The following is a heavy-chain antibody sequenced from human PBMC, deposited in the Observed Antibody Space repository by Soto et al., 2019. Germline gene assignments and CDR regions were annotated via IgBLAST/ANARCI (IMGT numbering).Heavy chain of an antibody. CDR3: ARGEVYSSGYEPPDY. J-gene: IGHJ4*02. V-gene: IGHV4-30-4*01. CDR1: GGPISSGDYY. Sequence: QVQLQESGPGLVKPSQTLSLTCTVSGGPISSGDYYWSWIRQPPGKGLEWIGYIYYSGSTYYNPSLKGRVTISVDTSKNQFSLKLSSVTAADTAGYYCARGEVYSSGYEPPDYWGQGTLVTVSS. CDR2: IYYSGST. D-gene: IGHD5-12*01.